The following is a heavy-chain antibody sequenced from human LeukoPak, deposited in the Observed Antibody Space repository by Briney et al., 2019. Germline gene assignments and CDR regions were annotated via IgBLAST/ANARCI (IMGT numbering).Heavy chain of an antibody. D-gene: IGHD3-22*01. CDR1: GFTFSSYM. V-gene: IGHV3-21*01. J-gene: IGHJ3*02. CDR3: ARVGVVVISSSEDHDAFDI. Sequence: GGSLRLSCAASGFTFSSYMMNWVRQAPGKGLEWVSSISSSSSYIYYADSVKGRFTISRDNAKNSLYLQMNSLRAEDTAVYYCARVGVVVISSSEDHDAFDIWGQGTMVTVSS. CDR2: ISSSSSYI.